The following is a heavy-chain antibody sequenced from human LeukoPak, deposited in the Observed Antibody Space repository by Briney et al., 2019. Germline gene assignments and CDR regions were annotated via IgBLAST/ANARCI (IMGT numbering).Heavy chain of an antibody. V-gene: IGHV4-39*07. CDR2: IYYRGTT. CDR3: ARVNYDILTAYHYCMDV. D-gene: IGHD3-9*01. CDR1: GGSISSSCYY. J-gene: IGHJ6*01. Sequence: SETLSLTCSVSGGSISSSCYYWGRHPQGPGQGLVGFGSIYYRGTTYYTPSLTSPVTISVDTSKNQFSLKLSSVTAADTAVYYSARVNYDILTAYHYCMDVWRQGTTVSAPS.